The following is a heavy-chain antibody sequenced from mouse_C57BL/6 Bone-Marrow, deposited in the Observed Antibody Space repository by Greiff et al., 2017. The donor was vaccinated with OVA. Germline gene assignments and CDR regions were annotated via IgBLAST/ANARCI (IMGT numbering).Heavy chain of an antibody. D-gene: IGHD1-1*01. CDR1: GYSITSGYY. CDR2: ISYDGSN. V-gene: IGHV3-6*01. CDR3: ASLIYYGSSPSYWYFDV. J-gene: IGHJ1*03. Sequence: EVQLQESGPGLVKPSQSLSLTCSVTGYSITSGYYWNWIRQFPGNKLEWMGYISYDGSNNYNPSLKNRISITRDTSKNQFFLKLNSVTTEDTATYYCASLIYYGSSPSYWYFDVWGTGTTVTVSS.